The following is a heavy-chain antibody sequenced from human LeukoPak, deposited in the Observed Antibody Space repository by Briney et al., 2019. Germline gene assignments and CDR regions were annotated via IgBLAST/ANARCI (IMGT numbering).Heavy chain of an antibody. D-gene: IGHD3-22*01. CDR2: INPSGGST. Sequence: ASVKVSCKASGYTFTSYYMHWVRQAPGQGLKWMGIINPSGGSTSYAQKFQGRVTMTRDTSTSTVYMELSSLRSEDTAVYYCARGSPTYYYDSRGYYFTFDYWGQGTLVTVSS. V-gene: IGHV1-46*01. CDR1: GYTFTSYY. CDR3: ARGSPTYYYDSRGYYFTFDY. J-gene: IGHJ4*02.